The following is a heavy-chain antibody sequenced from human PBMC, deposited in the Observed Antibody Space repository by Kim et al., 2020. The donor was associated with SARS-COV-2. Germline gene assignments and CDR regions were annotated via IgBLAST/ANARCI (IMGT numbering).Heavy chain of an antibody. CDR1: GFTFSSYS. J-gene: IGHJ6*02. CDR2: ISSSSSYI. V-gene: IGHV3-21*01. D-gene: IGHD2-15*01. CDR3: ARGGAARYCSGGSCYSYYGMDV. Sequence: GGSLRLSCAASGFTFSSYSMNWVRQAPGKGLEWVSSISSSSSYIYYADSVKGRFTISRDNAKNSLYLQMNSLRAEDTAVYYCARGGAARYCSGGSCYSYYGMDVWGQGTTVTVSS.